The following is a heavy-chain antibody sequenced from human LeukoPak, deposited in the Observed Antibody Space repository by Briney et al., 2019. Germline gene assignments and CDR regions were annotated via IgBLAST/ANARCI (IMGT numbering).Heavy chain of an antibody. J-gene: IGHJ4*02. V-gene: IGHV1-2*02. D-gene: IGHD1-26*01. CDR1: GYTFTGYY. CDR2: INPNSGGT. CDR3: ARRGGTYPVDY. Sequence: ASVKVSCKASGYTFTGYYMHWVRQAPGQGLEWMGWINPNSGGTNYAQKFQGRVTMTTDTSTSTAYMELRSLRSDDSAVYYCARRGGTYPVDYWGQGTLVTVSS.